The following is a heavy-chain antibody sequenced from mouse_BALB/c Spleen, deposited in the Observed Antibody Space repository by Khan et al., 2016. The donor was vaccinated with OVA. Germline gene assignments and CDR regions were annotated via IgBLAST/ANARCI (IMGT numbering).Heavy chain of an antibody. CDR2: ISDGGIYT. D-gene: IGHD2-1*01. J-gene: IGHJ3*01. Sequence: EVELVESGGGLVKPGGSLKLSCAASGFTFSDYYMYWVRQTPEKRLEWVATISDGGIYTYYPDSVKGRFTITRDDAKNNLYLQMSSLKSEDTAMFYCGRGFYGNPFAYWGQGTLVTVSA. CDR3: GRGFYGNPFAY. V-gene: IGHV5-4*02. CDR1: GFTFSDYY.